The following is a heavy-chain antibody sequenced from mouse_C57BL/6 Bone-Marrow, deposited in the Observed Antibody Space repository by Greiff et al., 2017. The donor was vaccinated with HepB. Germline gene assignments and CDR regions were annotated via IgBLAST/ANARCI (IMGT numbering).Heavy chain of an antibody. CDR3: ARNIYYDYDEYYFDY. Sequence: EVKLMESGPGLAKPSQPLSLTCSVTGYSITSDYWNWIRKFPGNKLEYMGYISYSGSTYYNPSLKSRISITRDTSKNQYYLQLNSVTTEDTATYYCARNIYYDYDEYYFDYWGQGTTLTVSS. CDR1: GYSITSDY. CDR2: ISYSGST. J-gene: IGHJ2*01. V-gene: IGHV3-8*01. D-gene: IGHD2-4*01.